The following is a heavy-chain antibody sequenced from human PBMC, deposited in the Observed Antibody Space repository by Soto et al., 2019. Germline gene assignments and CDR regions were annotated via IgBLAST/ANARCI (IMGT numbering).Heavy chain of an antibody. J-gene: IGHJ4*02. V-gene: IGHV3-33*01. CDR2: IWYDGSNK. Sequence: QVQLVESGGGVVQPGRSLRLSCAASGFTFSSYGMHWVRQAPGKGLEWVAVIWYDGSNKYYADSVKGRFTIARDNSKNTLYLQMNSLRAENTAVYYCESGIRYGSGSYTDYWGQGTLVTVSS. CDR1: GFTFSSYG. CDR3: ESGIRYGSGSYTDY. D-gene: IGHD3-10*01.